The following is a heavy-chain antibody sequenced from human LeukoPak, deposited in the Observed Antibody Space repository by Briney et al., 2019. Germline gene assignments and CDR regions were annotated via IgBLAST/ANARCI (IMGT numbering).Heavy chain of an antibody. Sequence: GGSLRLSCGAPGFTFSSYGMHWVRQAPGKGLEWVAFIRNDGRNKYYADSVKGRFTISRDNSKNTLYLQMNSLRAEDTAVYYCAKDDDWGRYKHWGQGTLVTVSS. D-gene: IGHD3-16*01. CDR3: AKDDDWGRYKH. CDR1: GFTFSSYG. CDR2: IRNDGRNK. J-gene: IGHJ1*01. V-gene: IGHV3-30*02.